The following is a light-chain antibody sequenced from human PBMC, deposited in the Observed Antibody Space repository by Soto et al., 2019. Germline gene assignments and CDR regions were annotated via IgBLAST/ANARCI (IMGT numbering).Light chain of an antibody. V-gene: IGLV2-8*01. Sequence: QSVLSESPCACGSLGQSVAISCTGTSSDIGGYNSVSWYQQHPGKAPKVMIYDVTKRPSGVPDRFSGSKSGNTASLTVSALQAEEEADYYYSSFTDANKLIFGTGPKVTVL. CDR3: SSFTDANKLI. CDR2: DVT. CDR1: SSDIGGYNS. J-gene: IGLJ1*01.